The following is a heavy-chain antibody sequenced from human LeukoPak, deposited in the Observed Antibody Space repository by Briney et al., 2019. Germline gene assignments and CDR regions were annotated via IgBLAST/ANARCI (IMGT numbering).Heavy chain of an antibody. J-gene: IGHJ4*02. CDR1: GDSISTSSYY. D-gene: IGHD3-22*01. V-gene: IGHV4-39*01. Sequence: SETLSLTCTVSGDSISTSSYYWGWIRQPPGKGLEWLGSIYYSGSTYYNPSLKSRVTISVDTSKNQFSLNLYSVTAADTAVFYCAKSYYYDYRQIDYWGQGTLVTVS. CDR3: AKSYYYDYRQIDY. CDR2: IYYSGST.